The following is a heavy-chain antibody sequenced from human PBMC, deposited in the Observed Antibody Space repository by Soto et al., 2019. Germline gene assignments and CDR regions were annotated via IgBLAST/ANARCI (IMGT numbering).Heavy chain of an antibody. D-gene: IGHD3-3*02. CDR3: ATVIFAVAASPFDV. V-gene: IGHV1-69-2*01. Sequence: DVQLIQSGAEVREPGTTVKISCKISGYSFTDYYIHWLRQAPGERLEWVGLLDPEDGEALSPGKLQGRVTLAAETSTETAYMPLTGRQSADTAFYFCATVIFAVAASPFDVWGQGTVVTVTS. CDR2: LDPEDGEA. CDR1: GYSFTDYY. J-gene: IGHJ3*01.